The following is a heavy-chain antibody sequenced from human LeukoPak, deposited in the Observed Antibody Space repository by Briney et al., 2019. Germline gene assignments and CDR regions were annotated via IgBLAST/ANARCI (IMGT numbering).Heavy chain of an antibody. CDR2: IYYSGST. V-gene: IGHV4-59*08. D-gene: IGHD3-22*01. CDR1: GGSISGYY. J-gene: IGHJ4*02. CDR3: ARGAGFFTLYYDSSGAPVPYFDY. Sequence: PSETLSLTCTVSGGSISGYYWSWIRQPPGKGLEWIGYIYYSGSTNYNPSLKSRVTISVDTSKNQFSLKLSSVTAADTAVYYCARGAGFFTLYYDSSGAPVPYFDYWGQGTLVTVSS.